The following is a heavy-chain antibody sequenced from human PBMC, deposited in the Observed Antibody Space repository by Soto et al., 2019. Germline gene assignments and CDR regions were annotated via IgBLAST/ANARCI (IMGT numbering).Heavy chain of an antibody. V-gene: IGHV3-23*01. Sequence: EVQLLESGGDLVQPGGSLRLSCAASGFTFSSHAMSWVRQAPGKGLEWVSAISSTGGSTYYADSVKGRFTISRDNXKXXLHLQMNSLRAEDTAVYYCAKRRGAYCGGDCYFDYWGQGTLVTVSS. D-gene: IGHD2-21*02. CDR1: GFTFSSHA. CDR2: ISSTGGST. J-gene: IGHJ4*02. CDR3: AKRRGAYCGGDCYFDY.